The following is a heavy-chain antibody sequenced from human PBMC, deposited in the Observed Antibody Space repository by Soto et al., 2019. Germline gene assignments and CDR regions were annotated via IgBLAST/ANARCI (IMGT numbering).Heavy chain of an antibody. Sequence: EVQLVESGGGLVQPGGSLRLSCAVSGFTFSSFWMHWVRQAPGEGLVWVSRINTDGSSTSYADSVKGRFTISRDNAKNTLYLQMNSLRVYDTAMYYCAKRGVYTVGLSYWGQGTLVTVSS. D-gene: IGHD3-10*01. CDR2: INTDGSST. CDR1: GFTFSSFW. J-gene: IGHJ4*02. CDR3: AKRGVYTVGLSY. V-gene: IGHV3-74*01.